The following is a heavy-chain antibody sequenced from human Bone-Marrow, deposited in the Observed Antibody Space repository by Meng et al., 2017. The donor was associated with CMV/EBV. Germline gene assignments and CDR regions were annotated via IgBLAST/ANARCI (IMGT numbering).Heavy chain of an antibody. CDR3: ARAGALWFGGGLDV. V-gene: IGHV3-13*01. D-gene: IGHD3-10*01. J-gene: IGHJ6*02. CDR1: GFTFSSYD. CDR2: IGTAYNT. Sequence: GESLKISCAACGFTFSSYDMHWVRQATGKGLEWVSAIGTAYNTYYPASVRGRFTISRENAKNSLYLQMNSLTAGDTAVYYCARAGALWFGGGLDVWGQGTTVTVSS.